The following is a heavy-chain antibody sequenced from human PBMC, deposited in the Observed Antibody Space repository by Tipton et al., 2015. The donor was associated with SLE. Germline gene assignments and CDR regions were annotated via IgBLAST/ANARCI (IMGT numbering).Heavy chain of an antibody. Sequence: TLSLTCTVSGSSISNGFYWGWIRQPPGKGLEWIGTIYHSGSTYYNPSLQSRVTISVDTSKNQFSLKLSSVTAADTAVYWCARRPYDFWSPHDAVDVWGQGTMVTVSS. D-gene: IGHD3-3*01. CDR2: IYHSGST. V-gene: IGHV4-38-2*02. J-gene: IGHJ3*01. CDR1: GSSISNGFY. CDR3: ARRPYDFWSPHDAVDV.